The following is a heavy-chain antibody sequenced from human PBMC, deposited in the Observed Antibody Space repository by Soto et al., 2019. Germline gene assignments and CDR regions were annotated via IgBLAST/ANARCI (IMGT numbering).Heavy chain of an antibody. CDR1: GGSISSRSYY. D-gene: IGHD3-10*01. Sequence: SETLSLTCTVSGGSISSRSYYWGWIRQPPGKGLEWIGRINHSGSTNYNPSLKSRVTISVDTSKNQFSLKLSSVTAADTAVYYCARSPRLVRGVTILPYGMDVWGQGTTVTVSS. V-gene: IGHV4-39*07. CDR2: INHSGST. CDR3: ARSPRLVRGVTILPYGMDV. J-gene: IGHJ6*02.